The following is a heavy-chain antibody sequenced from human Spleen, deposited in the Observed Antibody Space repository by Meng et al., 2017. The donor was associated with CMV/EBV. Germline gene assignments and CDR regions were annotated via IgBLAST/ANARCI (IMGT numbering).Heavy chain of an antibody. Sequence: SETLSLTCTVSGGSISSSSYYWGWIRQPPGKGLEWIGSIYYSGSTYYNPSLKSRVTISVETSKNQFSRKLSSVTAADTAVYFCARGGPELPVALGHWGQGKLVTVSS. D-gene: IGHD2-21*01. CDR2: IYYSGST. J-gene: IGHJ4*02. CDR1: GGSISSSSYY. CDR3: ARGGPELPVALGH. V-gene: IGHV4-39*01.